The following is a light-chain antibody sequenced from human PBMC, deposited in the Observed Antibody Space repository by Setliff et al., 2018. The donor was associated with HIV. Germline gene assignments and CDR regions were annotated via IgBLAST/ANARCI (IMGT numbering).Light chain of an antibody. Sequence: QSALTQPASVSGSPGQSITASCTGTSSDLGDYNYVSWYQQHPGKAPKLLIYDVSDRPSGVSNRFSGSKSGNTASLTISGLQAEDEAEYYCTSYTSDNVGFGTGTKVTVL. J-gene: IGLJ1*01. CDR3: TSYTSDNVG. CDR1: SSDLGDYNY. V-gene: IGLV2-14*01. CDR2: DVS.